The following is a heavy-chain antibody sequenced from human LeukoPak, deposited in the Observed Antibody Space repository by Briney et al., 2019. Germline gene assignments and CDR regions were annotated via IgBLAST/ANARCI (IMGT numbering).Heavy chain of an antibody. CDR1: GYTFTDYY. V-gene: IGHV1-2*02. CDR2: INPNSGET. J-gene: IGHJ4*02. D-gene: IGHD4-11*01. Sequence: ASVKVSCKTSGYTFTDYYIHWVRQAPGQGLEWMGWINPNSGETNSAQKFQGRVTMTGDTSISTAYMELRRVTSDDTAVYYCARDRDYSNTERGFDYWGQGTLVTVSS. CDR3: ARDRDYSNTERGFDY.